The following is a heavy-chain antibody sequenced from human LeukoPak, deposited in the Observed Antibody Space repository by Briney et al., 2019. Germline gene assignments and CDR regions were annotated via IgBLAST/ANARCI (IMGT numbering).Heavy chain of an antibody. CDR3: ARELRYSSSSGSELYNWFDP. J-gene: IGHJ5*02. V-gene: IGHV1-2*02. D-gene: IGHD6-13*01. CDR2: INPNSGGT. Sequence: ASVKVSCKASGYTFTGYYMHWVRQAPGQGLEWMGWINPNSGGTNYAQKFQGRVTMTRDTSISTAYMELSRLRSDDTAVYYCARELRYSSSSGSELYNWFDPWGQGTLVTVSS. CDR1: GYTFTGYY.